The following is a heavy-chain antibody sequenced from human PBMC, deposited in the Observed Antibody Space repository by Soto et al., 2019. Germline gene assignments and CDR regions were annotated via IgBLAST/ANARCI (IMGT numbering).Heavy chain of an antibody. D-gene: IGHD5-12*01. Sequence: QITLKESGPTLVKPTQTLTLTCTFSGFSLSTSGVGVGWIRQPPGKALELLALIYWDDDKRYSPSLKSRLTITKDTCKNQVVLTMTNMDTVDTATYYCAHTSGYDGSPWGWGQGTLVTVSS. CDR3: AHTSGYDGSPWG. CDR1: GFSLSTSGVG. V-gene: IGHV2-5*02. CDR2: IYWDDDK. J-gene: IGHJ4*02.